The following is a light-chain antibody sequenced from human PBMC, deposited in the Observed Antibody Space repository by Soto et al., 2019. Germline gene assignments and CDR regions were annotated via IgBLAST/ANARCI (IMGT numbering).Light chain of an antibody. Sequence: QSVLTQPPSASGSPGQSVAISCTGTSSDVGGYNYVSWYQQHPGKAPKLMIYEVSNRPSGVSNRFSGSKSGNTASLTISGLQPEDEADYYCSSHTTSSTVVFGTGTKVTVL. CDR2: EVS. CDR3: SSHTTSSTVV. J-gene: IGLJ1*01. CDR1: SSDVGGYNY. V-gene: IGLV2-14*01.